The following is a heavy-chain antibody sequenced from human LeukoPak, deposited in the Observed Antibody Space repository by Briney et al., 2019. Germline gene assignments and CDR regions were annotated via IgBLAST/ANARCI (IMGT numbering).Heavy chain of an antibody. CDR2: IKQDGSEK. J-gene: IGHJ5*02. CDR1: GFTFSSYW. V-gene: IGHV3-7*01. CDR3: AREIGYDFWTRANWFDP. Sequence: GGSLRLSCAASGFTFSSYWMSWVRQAPGKGLEWVANIKQDGSEKYYVDPVKGRFTISRDNAKNSLYLQMNSLRAEDTAVYYCAREIGYDFWTRANWFDPWGQGTLVTVSS. D-gene: IGHD3-3*01.